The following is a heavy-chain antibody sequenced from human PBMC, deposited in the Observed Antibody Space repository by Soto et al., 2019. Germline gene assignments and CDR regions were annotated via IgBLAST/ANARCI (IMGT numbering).Heavy chain of an antibody. D-gene: IGHD6-19*01. V-gene: IGHV3-30-3*01. CDR3: AGEQWLDGRRYYCSMDV. Sequence: GGSLRLSCAASGFTFSSYAMHWVRQAPGKGLEWVAVISYDGSNKYYADSVKGRFTISRDNSKNTLYLQMNSLRAEDTAVYYCAGEQWLDGRRYYCSMDVSGQGTTVTVSS. J-gene: IGHJ6*02. CDR2: ISYDGSNK. CDR1: GFTFSSYA.